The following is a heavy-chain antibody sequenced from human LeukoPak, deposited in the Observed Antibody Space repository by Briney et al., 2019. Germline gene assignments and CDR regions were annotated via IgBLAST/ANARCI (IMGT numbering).Heavy chain of an antibody. CDR2: IIPIFGTA. D-gene: IGHD6-13*01. V-gene: IGHV1-69*06. Sequence: SVKVSCKASGGTFSSYAISWVRQAPGQGLEWVGGIIPIFGTANYAQKFQGRVTITADKSTSTAYMELSSLRSEDTAVYYCARGSVAAAGYYYYMDVWGKGTTVTVSS. J-gene: IGHJ6*03. CDR1: GGTFSSYA. CDR3: ARGSVAAAGYYYYMDV.